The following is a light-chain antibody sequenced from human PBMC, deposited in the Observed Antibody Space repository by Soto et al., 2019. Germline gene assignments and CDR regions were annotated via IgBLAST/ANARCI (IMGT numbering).Light chain of an antibody. CDR3: CSYAGSSTFLWV. CDR2: EGS. J-gene: IGLJ3*02. Sequence: QSARTQPASVSGSPGQSITISCTGTSSDVGSYNLVSWYQQHPGKAPKLMIYEGSKRPSGVSNRFSGSKSGNTASLTISGLQAEDEADYYCCSYAGSSTFLWVFGGGTKLTVL. CDR1: SSDVGSYNL. V-gene: IGLV2-23*03.